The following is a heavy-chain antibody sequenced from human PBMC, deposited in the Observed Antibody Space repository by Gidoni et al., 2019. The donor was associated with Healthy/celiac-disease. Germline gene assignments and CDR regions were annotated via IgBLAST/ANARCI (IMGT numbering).Heavy chain of an antibody. CDR1: GGSFSGYY. D-gene: IGHD2-15*01. Sequence: QVQLQQWGAGLLKPSETLSLTCAVYGGSFSGYYWSWIRQPPGKGLEWIGEINHSGSTNYNPSLKSRVTISVDTSKNQFSLKLSSVTAADTAVYYCARSIVVVVAATGGFDPWGQGTLVTVSS. V-gene: IGHV4-34*01. CDR3: ARSIVVVVAATGGFDP. CDR2: INHSGST. J-gene: IGHJ5*02.